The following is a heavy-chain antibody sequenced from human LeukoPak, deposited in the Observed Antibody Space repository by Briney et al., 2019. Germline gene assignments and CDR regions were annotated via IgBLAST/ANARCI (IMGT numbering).Heavy chain of an antibody. Sequence: EGSLRLSCAASGFTFSSYWMHWVRQAPGKGLVWVSRISSDGSSTNYADSVKGRFTISRDNAKNTLYLQMNNLRAEDTAVYYCARSEGHCDSSGYYWGQGTLVTVSS. J-gene: IGHJ4*02. CDR2: ISSDGSST. V-gene: IGHV3-74*01. CDR3: ARSEGHCDSSGYY. CDR1: GFTFSSYW. D-gene: IGHD3-22*01.